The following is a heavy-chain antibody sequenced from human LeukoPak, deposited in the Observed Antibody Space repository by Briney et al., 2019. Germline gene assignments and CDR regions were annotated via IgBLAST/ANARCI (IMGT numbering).Heavy chain of an antibody. CDR1: GYNLSAYS. CDR2: LSADKSQV. D-gene: IGHD3-10*01. CDR3: ARVEVHPRRYFYYMDV. J-gene: IGHJ6*03. Sequence: ASVKVSCKASGYNLSAYSIGWVRQAPGQGLEWMGWLSADKSQVNYAQKFQDRVILTTDTSTNTAHMELRNLKFDDTAVYFCARVEVHPRRYFYYMDVWGKGTTVTVSS. V-gene: IGHV1-18*04.